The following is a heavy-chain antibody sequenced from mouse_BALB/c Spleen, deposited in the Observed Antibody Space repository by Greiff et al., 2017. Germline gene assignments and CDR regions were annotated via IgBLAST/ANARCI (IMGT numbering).Heavy chain of an antibody. CDR2: ILPGSGST. V-gene: IGHV1-9*01. CDR3: ANGNYEFAY. J-gene: IGHJ3*01. D-gene: IGHD2-1*01. Sequence: QVQLQQSGAELMKPGASVKISCKATGYTFSSYCIEWVKQRPGHGLEWIGEILPGSGSTNYNEKFKGKATFTADTSSNTAYMQLSSLTSEDSAVYYCANGNYEFAYWGQGTLVTVSA. CDR1: GYTFSSYC.